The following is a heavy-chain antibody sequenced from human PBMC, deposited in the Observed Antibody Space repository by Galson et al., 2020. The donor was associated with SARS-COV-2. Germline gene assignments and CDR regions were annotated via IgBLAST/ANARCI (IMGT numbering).Heavy chain of an antibody. J-gene: IGHJ1*01. CDR1: GGSISSSNW. Sequence: SETLSLTCAVSGGSISSSNWYTWVRQSPGKGLEWIGEIYHSGGASYNPSLKSRVTMSVDTSKNQIFLKLTSVTAADTAVYFCARDSSSWSPFLQHWGQGTLVTVSS. D-gene: IGHD6-13*01. V-gene: IGHV4-4*02. CDR3: ARDSSSWSPFLQH. CDR2: IYHSGGA.